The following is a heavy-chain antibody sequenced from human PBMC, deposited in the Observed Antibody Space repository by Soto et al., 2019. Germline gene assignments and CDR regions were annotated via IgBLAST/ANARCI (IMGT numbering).Heavy chain of an antibody. Sequence: PGGSLRLSCAASGFTFSSYGMHWVRQAPGKGLELVAVISYDGSNKYYADSVKGRFTISRDNSKNTLYLQMNSLRAEDTAVYYCAKDREDIVVVPAGTVHYYYYGMDVWGQGTMVTVSS. D-gene: IGHD2-2*01. CDR2: ISYDGSNK. J-gene: IGHJ6*02. V-gene: IGHV3-30*18. CDR3: AKDREDIVVVPAGTVHYYYYGMDV. CDR1: GFTFSSYG.